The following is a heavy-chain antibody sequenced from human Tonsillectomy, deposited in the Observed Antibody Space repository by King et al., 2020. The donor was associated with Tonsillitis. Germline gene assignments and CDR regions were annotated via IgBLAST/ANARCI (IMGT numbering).Heavy chain of an antibody. D-gene: IGHD2-21*01. CDR3: AKEGSLCGGGGAFDI. J-gene: IGHJ3*02. V-gene: IGHV3-30*02. CDR2: IRYDGYNK. CDR1: GFTFSSYG. Sequence: VQLVESGGGVVQPGGSLRLSCAASGFTFSSYGMHWVRQAPGKGLEWVAFIRYDGYNKYYVDSVKGRFTISRDNSKNTLYLQMNSLRAEDTALYYCAKEGSLCGGGGAFDIWGQGTMVTVSS.